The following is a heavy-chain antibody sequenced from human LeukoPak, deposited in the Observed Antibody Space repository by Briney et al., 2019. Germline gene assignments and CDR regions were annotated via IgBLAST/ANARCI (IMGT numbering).Heavy chain of an antibody. CDR2: FDPEDGET. D-gene: IGHD2-21*02. J-gene: IGHJ4*02. CDR3: ATIWAYCGGDCYPRD. Sequence: ASVKVSCKVSGYTLTELSMHWVRQAPGKGLEWMGGFDPEDGETIYAQKFQGRVTMTEDTSTDTAYMELSSLRSEDTAVYYCATIWAYCGGDCYPRDWGQGTLVTVSS. CDR1: GYTLTELS. V-gene: IGHV1-24*01.